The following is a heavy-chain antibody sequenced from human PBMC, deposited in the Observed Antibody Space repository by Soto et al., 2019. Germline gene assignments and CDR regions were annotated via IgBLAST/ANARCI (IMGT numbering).Heavy chain of an antibody. CDR2: ISSSSSTI. CDR1: GFTFSSYS. Sequence: PLGVLRLSCAASGFTFSSYSMNWVRQAPGKGLEWVSYISSSSSTIYYADSVKGRFTISRDNAKNSLYLQMNSLRAEDTAVYYCARGVSTTVTTYWFDPWGQGTLVTVSS. J-gene: IGHJ5*02. V-gene: IGHV3-48*01. CDR3: ARGVSTTVTTYWFDP. D-gene: IGHD4-4*01.